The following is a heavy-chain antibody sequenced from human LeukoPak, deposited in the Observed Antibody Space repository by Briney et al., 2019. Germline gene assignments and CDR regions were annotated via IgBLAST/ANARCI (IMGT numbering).Heavy chain of an antibody. J-gene: IGHJ4*02. Sequence: SQTLSLTCTVSGGSISSGDYYWNWIRQPPGKGLEWIGYIYYSGSTYYNPSLKNRVTISVDTSKNQFSLKVNSLTAADTAVYYCAREPIGTHFDYWGRGTLVTVSS. CDR1: GGSISSGDYY. CDR2: IYYSGST. CDR3: AREPIGTHFDY. V-gene: IGHV4-30-4*01. D-gene: IGHD1-7*01.